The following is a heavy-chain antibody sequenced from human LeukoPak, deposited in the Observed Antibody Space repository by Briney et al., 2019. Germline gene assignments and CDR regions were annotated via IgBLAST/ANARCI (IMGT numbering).Heavy chain of an antibody. Sequence: PSETLSLTCAVCGGSFSGYYWSWIRQPPGKGLEWIGEINHSGSTNYNPSLKSRVTISVDTSKNQFSLKLSSVTAADTAVYYCARGGVEMATIYFDYWGQGTLVTVSS. CDR1: GGSFSGYY. V-gene: IGHV4-34*01. J-gene: IGHJ4*02. D-gene: IGHD5-12*01. CDR3: ARGGVEMATIYFDY. CDR2: INHSGST.